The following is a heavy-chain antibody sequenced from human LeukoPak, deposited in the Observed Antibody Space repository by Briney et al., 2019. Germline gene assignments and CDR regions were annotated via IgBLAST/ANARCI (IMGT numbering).Heavy chain of an antibody. CDR1: GFTFSSYG. CDR3: AKIRPWIQLWLEMDY. J-gene: IGHJ4*02. CDR2: ISYEGSNK. V-gene: IGHV3-30*18. D-gene: IGHD5-18*01. Sequence: GGSLRLSCAASGFTFSSYGMHWVRQATGKGLEWVADISYEGSNKYYADPVKGRFTISRDNSKNTLYLQMNSLRAEDTAVYYCAKIRPWIQLWLEMDYWGQGTLVTVSS.